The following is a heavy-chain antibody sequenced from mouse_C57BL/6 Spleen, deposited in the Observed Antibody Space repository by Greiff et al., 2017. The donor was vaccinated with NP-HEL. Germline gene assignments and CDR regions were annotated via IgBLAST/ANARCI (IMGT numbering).Heavy chain of an antibody. J-gene: IGHJ2*01. V-gene: IGHV1-72*01. CDR1: GYTFTSYW. CDR2: IDPNSGGT. D-gene: IGHD1-1*01. CDR3: ARPSHYYGSSYDYFDY. Sequence: VKLQQPGAELVKPGASVKLSCKASGYTFTSYWMHWVKQRPGRGLEWIGRIDPNSGGTKYNEKFKSKATLTVDKPSSTAYMRLSSLTSEDSAVYYCARPSHYYGSSYDYFDYWGQGTTLTVSA.